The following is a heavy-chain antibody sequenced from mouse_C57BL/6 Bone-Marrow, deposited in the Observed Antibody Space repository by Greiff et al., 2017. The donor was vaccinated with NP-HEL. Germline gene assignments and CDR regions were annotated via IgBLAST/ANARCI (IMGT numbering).Heavy chain of an antibody. CDR1: GFSLTSYG. CDR3: AKKREIKGIMDY. CDR2: IWRGGST. J-gene: IGHJ4*01. V-gene: IGHV2-5*01. D-gene: IGHD2-4*01. Sequence: QVQLKESGPGLVQPSQSLSITCTVSGFSLTSYGVHWVRQSPGKGLEWLGVIWRGGSTDYNAAFMSRLSITKDNSKSQVFFKMNSLQADDTAIYHCAKKREIKGIMDYWGQGTSVTVSS.